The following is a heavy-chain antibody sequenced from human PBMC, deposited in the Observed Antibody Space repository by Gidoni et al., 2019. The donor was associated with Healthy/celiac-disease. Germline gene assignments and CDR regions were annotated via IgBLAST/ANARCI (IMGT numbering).Heavy chain of an antibody. V-gene: IGHV3-33*01. D-gene: IGHD6-19*01. J-gene: IGHJ4*02. Sequence: QVQLVESGGGVVQPGRSLRLSCEASGFIFSGYGMTWVRQAPGKGLEWVVVIWYDGSNKHYADSVKGRFTISRDNSKNTLYLQMNSLRAEDTAVYYCARDRYSSGWSFFDYWGQGTLVTVSS. CDR1: GFIFSGYG. CDR3: ARDRYSSGWSFFDY. CDR2: IWYDGSNK.